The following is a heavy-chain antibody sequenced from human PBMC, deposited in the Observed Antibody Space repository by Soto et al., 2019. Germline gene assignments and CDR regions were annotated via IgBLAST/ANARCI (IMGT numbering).Heavy chain of an antibody. CDR3: GIGSRWHSDWFDP. CDR2: IYSTGTT. V-gene: IGHV4-39*01. J-gene: IGHJ5*02. Sequence: QLQLQESGPGVVKPSETLSLTCTVSGGPISSSTSYWGWIRQPPGKGLEWIGCIYSTGTTYYTPSLKSRVTISVDTSKKQFSLKLSSVTAADTAVYYCGIGSRWHSDWFDPWGQGTLVTVSS. CDR1: GGPISSSTSY. D-gene: IGHD2-2*01.